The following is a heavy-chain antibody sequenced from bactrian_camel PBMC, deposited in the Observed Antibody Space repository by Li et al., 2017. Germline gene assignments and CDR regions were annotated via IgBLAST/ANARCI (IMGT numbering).Heavy chain of an antibody. J-gene: IGHJ6*01. Sequence: HVQLVESGGGSVQAGGSLRLSCAVSGYTGSRQCMGWFRQAPGKGLEWMCTIHKDGSDTYCADSVKGRFTFSRDNAKDTLYLQMNSLKSEDTAVYYCTTSSDFCYWGQGTQVTVS. CDR2: IHKDGSDT. CDR3: TTSSDFCY. D-gene: IGHD7*01. V-gene: IGHV3S6*01. CDR1: GYTGSRQC.